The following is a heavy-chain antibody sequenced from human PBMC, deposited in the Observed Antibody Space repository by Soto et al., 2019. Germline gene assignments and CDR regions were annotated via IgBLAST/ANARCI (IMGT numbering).Heavy chain of an antibody. CDR2: IKQDGSEK. J-gene: IGHJ4*02. D-gene: IGHD6-6*01. V-gene: IGHV3-7*03. CDR1: GFTFSSYW. CDR3: ARKQLAIDY. Sequence: GGSLSLSCAASGFTFSSYWMSWVRQAPGKGLEWVANIKQDGSEKYYVASVKGRFTISRDNTKNSLYLQMNSLRAEDTAVYYCARKQLAIDYWGQGTLVTVS.